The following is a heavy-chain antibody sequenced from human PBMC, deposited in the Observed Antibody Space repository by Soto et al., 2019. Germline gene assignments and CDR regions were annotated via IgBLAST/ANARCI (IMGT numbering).Heavy chain of an antibody. J-gene: IGHJ6*02. Sequence: ASVKVSCKASGYTFTSYGINWVRQAPGQGLERMGWISAYNGNTNYAQKLQGRVTMTTDTSTSTAYMELRSLRSDDTAVYYCATATGYSSSWYLRRDYYGMDVWGQGTTVTVSS. CDR3: ATATGYSSSWYLRRDYYGMDV. D-gene: IGHD6-13*01. CDR2: ISAYNGNT. V-gene: IGHV1-18*01. CDR1: GYTFTSYG.